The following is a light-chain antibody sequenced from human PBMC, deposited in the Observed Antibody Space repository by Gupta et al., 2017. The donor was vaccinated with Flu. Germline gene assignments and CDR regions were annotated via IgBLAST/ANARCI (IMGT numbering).Light chain of an antibody. Sequence: GDRVSIICRASQSISNYLHCYQQKPGKAPRLLIYATSTLQSGVPLRFSGSGSGTDFTLTISSLQPEDLATYSCQQSYTTPWTFGPGTKVEIK. CDR3: QQSYTTPWT. V-gene: IGKV1-39*01. CDR2: ATS. CDR1: QSISNY. J-gene: IGKJ1*01.